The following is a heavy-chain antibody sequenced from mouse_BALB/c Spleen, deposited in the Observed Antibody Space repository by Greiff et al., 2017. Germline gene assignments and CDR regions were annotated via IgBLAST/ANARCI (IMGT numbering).Heavy chain of an antibody. CDR1: GFTFSSFG. J-gene: IGHJ4*01. Sequence: EVMLVESGGGLVQPGGSRKLSCAASGFTFSSFGMHWVRQAPEKGLEWVAYISSGSSTIYYADTVKGRFTISRDNPKNTLFLQMTSLRSEDTAMYYCARAYYGNYDYAMDYGGQGTSVTVSS. CDR3: ARAYYGNYDYAMDY. V-gene: IGHV5-17*02. D-gene: IGHD2-10*01. CDR2: ISSGSSTI.